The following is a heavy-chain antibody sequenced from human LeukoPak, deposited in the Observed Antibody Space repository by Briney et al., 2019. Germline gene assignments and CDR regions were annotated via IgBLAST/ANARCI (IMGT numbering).Heavy chain of an antibody. CDR2: IIPILGIA. CDR1: GGTFSSYA. J-gene: IGHJ5*02. CDR3: ARAIAITMVRGVLDWFDP. V-gene: IGHV1-69*04. D-gene: IGHD3-10*01. Sequence: PKASVKVSCKTSGGTFSSYAISWVRQAPGQGLEWMGRIIPILGIANYAQKFQGRVTITADKSTSTAYMELSSLRSEDTAVYYCARAIAITMVRGVLDWFDPWGQGTLVTVSS.